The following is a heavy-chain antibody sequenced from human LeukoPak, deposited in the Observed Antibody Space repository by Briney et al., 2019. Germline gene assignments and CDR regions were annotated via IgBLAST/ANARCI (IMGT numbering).Heavy chain of an antibody. D-gene: IGHD6-19*01. J-gene: IGHJ4*02. CDR3: ARDSSSGWSYFDY. V-gene: IGHV4-34*11. CDR1: GGSFSGYY. Sequence: PSETLSLTCAVYGGSFSGYYWSWIRQPPGKGLEWIGYIYYSGGTNRNPSLKSRITISVDTSKNQFSLKLRSVTAADTAVYYCARDSSSGWSYFDYWGQGTLVTVSS. CDR2: IYYSGGT.